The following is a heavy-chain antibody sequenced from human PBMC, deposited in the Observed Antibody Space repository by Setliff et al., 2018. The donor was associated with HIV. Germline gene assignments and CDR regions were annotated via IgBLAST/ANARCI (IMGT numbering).Heavy chain of an antibody. D-gene: IGHD5-18*01. V-gene: IGHV1-18*01. CDR3: ALPVLGGYSYGYFDY. CDR2: MSTDNGNT. Sequence: ASVKVSCKASGYSFSSYGIGWVRLAPGQGLEWMGWMSTDNGNTNYAQKVQGRVTMTTDTGTRTAYMELRSLRSDDTAMYYCALPVLGGYSYGYFDYWGQGTLVTVSS. J-gene: IGHJ4*02. CDR1: GYSFSSYG.